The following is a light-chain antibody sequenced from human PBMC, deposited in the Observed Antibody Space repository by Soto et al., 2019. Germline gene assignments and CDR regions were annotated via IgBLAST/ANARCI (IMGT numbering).Light chain of an antibody. CDR1: STDFVSYNR. V-gene: IGLV2-18*01. Sequence: QSVLTQPPSVSGSPGQSFTISCTGTSTDFVSYNRVSWYQQPPGTAPKLMIYEVSKRPSGVPDRFSGSKSGNTASLTISGLQAADEADYYCSLYTSENAYVFGTGTKVTVL. J-gene: IGLJ1*01. CDR3: SLYTSENAYV. CDR2: EVS.